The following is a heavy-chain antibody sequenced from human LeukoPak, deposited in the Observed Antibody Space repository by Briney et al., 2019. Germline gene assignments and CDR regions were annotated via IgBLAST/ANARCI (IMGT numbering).Heavy chain of an antibody. CDR2: MNIDGSEK. J-gene: IGHJ4*02. D-gene: IGHD1-26*01. CDR1: GFTFSSYW. V-gene: IGHV3-7*01. CDR3: ARDPVEWELLLDY. Sequence: GGSLRLSCAASGFTFSSYWMGWVRQAPGKRLEWVANMNIDGSEKYYADSVKGRFTISRDNARNSVYLQVNSLRVEDTAVYYCARDPVEWELLLDYWGQGTLVTVSS.